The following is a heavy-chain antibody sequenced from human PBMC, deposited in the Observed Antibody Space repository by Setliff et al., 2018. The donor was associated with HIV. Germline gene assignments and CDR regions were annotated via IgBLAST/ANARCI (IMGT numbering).Heavy chain of an antibody. V-gene: IGHV4-59*08. Sequence: LPETLSLTCTVSGGSIGSYYWTWLRQFPGKGLEWIGFIFYTGSTTYNPSLSSRVTISVDTSKNQFTLKLSSVTAADTAVYYCGRQVPVPGVAVTPIDYWGQGTLVTVSS. CDR2: IFYTGST. D-gene: IGHD3-3*01. CDR1: GGSIGSYY. CDR3: GRQVPVPGVAVTPIDY. J-gene: IGHJ4*02.